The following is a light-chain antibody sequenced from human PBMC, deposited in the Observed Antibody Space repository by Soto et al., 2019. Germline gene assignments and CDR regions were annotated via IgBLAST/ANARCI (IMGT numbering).Light chain of an antibody. CDR1: TGAVTSGYY. J-gene: IGLJ2*01. CDR2: STT. V-gene: IGLV7-43*01. CDR3: LLYYGGGVV. Sequence: QTVVTQEPSLTVSPGGTVTLTCGSSTGAVTSGYYPNWFQQKPGQPPRALIYSTTYKHSWTHARFSGSLLGGKAALTLSGVQPEDEADYYCLLYYGGGVVFGGGTKLTVL.